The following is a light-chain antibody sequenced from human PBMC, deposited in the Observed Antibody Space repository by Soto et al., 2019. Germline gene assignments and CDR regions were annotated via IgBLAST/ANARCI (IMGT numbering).Light chain of an antibody. CDR3: QQYNIWPRT. CDR1: QSVVTN. V-gene: IGKV3-15*01. J-gene: IGKJ1*01. Sequence: EIVLTQSPGTLSLSPGERATLSCRASQSVVTNLAWYRQKPGQAPRLLIFGASTRATGIPARFSGGGSGTEFTLTITSLQSEDFAVYYCQQYNIWPRTFGQGTKVDI. CDR2: GAS.